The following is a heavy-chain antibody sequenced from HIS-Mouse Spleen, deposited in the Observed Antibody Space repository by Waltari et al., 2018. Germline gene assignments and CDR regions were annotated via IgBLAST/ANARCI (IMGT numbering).Heavy chain of an antibody. CDR3: AREGEISGRSYFDY. V-gene: IGHV3-33*01. J-gene: IGHJ4*02. CDR1: GFTFSSYG. Sequence: QVQLVESGGGVVQPGRPLSLSCAASGFTFSSYGLHWVRQAPGKGLEWVAVIWYDGSNKYYADSVKGRFTISRDNSKNTLYLQMNSLRAEDTAVYYCAREGEISGRSYFDYWGQGTLVTVSS. D-gene: IGHD3-10*01. CDR2: IWYDGSNK.